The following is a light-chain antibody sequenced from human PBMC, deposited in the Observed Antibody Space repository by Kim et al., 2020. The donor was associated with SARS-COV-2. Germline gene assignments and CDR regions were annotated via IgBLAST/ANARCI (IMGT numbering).Light chain of an antibody. Sequence: EIVLTQSPATLSLSPGERATLSCRASETINNNLAWYQQKPGQAPRLLIYDASKRATGIPARFSVSGSGRDFTLTISSLEPEDFAVYYCQQRSNWPLTFGGGTKVDIK. J-gene: IGKJ4*01. CDR3: QQRSNWPLT. CDR2: DAS. CDR1: ETINNN. V-gene: IGKV3-11*02.